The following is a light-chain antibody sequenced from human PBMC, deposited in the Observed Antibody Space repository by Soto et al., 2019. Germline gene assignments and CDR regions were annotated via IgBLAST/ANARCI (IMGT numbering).Light chain of an antibody. CDR1: QSISRW. CDR2: GAS. CDR3: QQYNDSFPYT. V-gene: IGKV1-5*03. J-gene: IGKJ2*01. Sequence: DIQMTQSPSTLSASVGDRGTITCRASQSISRWLAWYQQKPGTAPKLLIYGASTLESGVPSRFSGSRSGTEFTLTVSSLQPDDFATYYCQQYNDSFPYTFGQGTKLEIK.